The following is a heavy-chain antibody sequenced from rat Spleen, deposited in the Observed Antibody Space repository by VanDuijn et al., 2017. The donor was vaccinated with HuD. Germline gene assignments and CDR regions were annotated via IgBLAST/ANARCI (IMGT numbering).Heavy chain of an antibody. CDR2: INSGGDVT. J-gene: IGHJ3*01. D-gene: IGHD1-10*01. Sequence: EVQLVGSGGGLVQPGRSLKLSCAASGFTFSSFPMAWVRQAPKKGLEWVASINSGGDVTYYRDSVKGRFTTSRDNAKSTLYLQMDSLRSEDTATYYCTQQLGDWFAYWGQGTLVTVSS. CDR1: GFTFSSFP. CDR3: TQQLGDWFAY. V-gene: IGHV5-27*01.